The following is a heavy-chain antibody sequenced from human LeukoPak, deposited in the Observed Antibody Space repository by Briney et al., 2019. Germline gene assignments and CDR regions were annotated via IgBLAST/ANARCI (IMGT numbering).Heavy chain of an antibody. CDR3: ARVMSGSGSKYFDY. CDR2: ISSTGETS. D-gene: IGHD3-10*01. Sequence: PGGSLRLSCAASGFTFSSLPMQWVRQVPGKGLEYVSAISSTGETSYYANSVKDRFTISRDNSKNTLHLQMGSLRAEDMAVYYCARVMSGSGSKYFDYWGQGTLVTVSS. CDR1: GFTFSSLP. V-gene: IGHV3-64*01. J-gene: IGHJ4*02.